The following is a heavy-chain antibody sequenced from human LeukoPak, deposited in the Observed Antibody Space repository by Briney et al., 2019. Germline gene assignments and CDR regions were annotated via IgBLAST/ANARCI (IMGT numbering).Heavy chain of an antibody. CDR3: ARPSNRRGYSGLYYMDV. Sequence: QPGGSLRLSCAASGFTFSSYEMNWVRQAPGKGLEWVSYISSSGSTIYYADSVKGRFTISRDNAKNSLYLQMNSLRAEDTAVYYCARPSNRRGYSGLYYMDVWGKGTTVTVSS. CDR1: GFTFSSYE. CDR2: ISSSGSTI. J-gene: IGHJ6*03. V-gene: IGHV3-48*03. D-gene: IGHD5-12*01.